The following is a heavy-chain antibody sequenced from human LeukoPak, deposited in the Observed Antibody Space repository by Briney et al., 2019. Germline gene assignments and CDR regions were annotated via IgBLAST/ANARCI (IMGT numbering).Heavy chain of an antibody. CDR3: ARAGRGYSYGWNY. Sequence: GGSLRLSCAASGFTFSSYWMSWVRQAPGKGLEWVANIKQDGSEKYYVDSVKGRFTISRDNAKNSLYLQMNSLRAEDTAVYYCARAGRGYSYGWNYWGQGTLVTVSS. J-gene: IGHJ4*02. CDR1: GFTFSSYW. CDR2: IKQDGSEK. V-gene: IGHV3-7*01. D-gene: IGHD5-18*01.